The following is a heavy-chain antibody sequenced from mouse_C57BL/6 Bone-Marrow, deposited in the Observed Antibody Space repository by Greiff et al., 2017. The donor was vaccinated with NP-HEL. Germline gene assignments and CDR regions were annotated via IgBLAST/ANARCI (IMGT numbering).Heavy chain of an antibody. CDR3: AREVYYGSSYEMDY. D-gene: IGHD1-1*01. CDR2: IHPNSGST. V-gene: IGHV1-64*01. J-gene: IGHJ4*01. Sequence: QVQLQQPGAELVKPGASVKLSCKASGYTFTSYWMHWVKQRPGQGLEWIGMIHPNSGSTNYNEKFKSKATLTVDKSSSTAYMQLSSLTSEDSAVYYCAREVYYGSSYEMDYWGQGTSVTVSS. CDR1: GYTFTSYW.